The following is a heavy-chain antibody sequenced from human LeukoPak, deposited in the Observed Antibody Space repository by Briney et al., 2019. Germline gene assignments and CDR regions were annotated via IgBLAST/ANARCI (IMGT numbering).Heavy chain of an antibody. CDR2: INPNSGGT. Sequence: ASVKVSCKASGYTFTCYYMHWVRQAPGQGLEWMGWINPNSGGTNYAQKFQGRVTMTRDTSISTAYMELSRLRSDDTAVYYCARGNGYYDSSGYYVYWGQGTLVTVSS. D-gene: IGHD3-22*01. CDR3: ARGNGYYDSSGYYVY. J-gene: IGHJ4*02. CDR1: GYTFTCYY. V-gene: IGHV1-2*02.